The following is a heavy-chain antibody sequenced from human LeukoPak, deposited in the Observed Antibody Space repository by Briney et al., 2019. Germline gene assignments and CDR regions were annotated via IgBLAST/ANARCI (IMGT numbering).Heavy chain of an antibody. Sequence: GGSLRLSGAASGFTFSSYAMSWVRQGPGKGLEWVSAISGSGGSTYYADSVKGRFTISRDNSKNTLYLQMNSLRAEDTAVYYCAKSSYGPQTDYWGQGTLVTVSS. CDR2: ISGSGGST. J-gene: IGHJ4*02. D-gene: IGHD5-18*01. V-gene: IGHV3-23*01. CDR1: GFTFSSYA. CDR3: AKSSYGPQTDY.